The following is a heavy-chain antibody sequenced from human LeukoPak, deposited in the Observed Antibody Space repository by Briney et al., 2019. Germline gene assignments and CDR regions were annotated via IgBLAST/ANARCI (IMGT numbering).Heavy chain of an antibody. CDR1: GVSTSSYY. CDR2: IFTSGIISLNT. V-gene: IGHV4-4*07. CDR3: ARDRYYYDTSAYYSAFET. D-gene: IGHD3-22*01. J-gene: IGHJ3*02. Sequence: SETLSLTCTVSGVSTSSYYWSWLRQPPGKGLEWLGRIFTSGIISLNTNYNPSLASRVTMSVDASKKQFSLKLTSVTAADTAIYFCARDRYYYDTSAYYSAFETWGQGTMVTVSS.